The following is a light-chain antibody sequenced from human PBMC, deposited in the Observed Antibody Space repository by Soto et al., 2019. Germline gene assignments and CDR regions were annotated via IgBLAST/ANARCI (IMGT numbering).Light chain of an antibody. CDR3: QQYGRSPLT. CDR2: GAS. CDR1: QSISNIY. J-gene: IGKJ4*01. V-gene: IGKV3-20*01. Sequence: EIVLTQSPGTLSLSPGERATLSCRASQSISNIYFAWYQQKPGQAPRLLIYGASRRATGLPDRFSGSGSGTNVTLTISRLEPEDFALYFCQQYGRSPLTFGGGTKVEIK.